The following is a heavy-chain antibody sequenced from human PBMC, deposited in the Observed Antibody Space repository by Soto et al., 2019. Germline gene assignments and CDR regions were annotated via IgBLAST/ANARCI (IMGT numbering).Heavy chain of an antibody. J-gene: IGHJ4*02. V-gene: IGHV3-23*01. Sequence: AGGSLRLSCGASGFTFSSYDMAWVRQVPGTGLAWVSAISGSGSTTFYADSVKGRFTISRDNSKNTLYLQMNSLRAEDTAVYYCANGQGYYFDYWGQGTLVTVSS. CDR2: ISGSGSTT. CDR1: GFTFSSYD. CDR3: ANGQGYYFDY.